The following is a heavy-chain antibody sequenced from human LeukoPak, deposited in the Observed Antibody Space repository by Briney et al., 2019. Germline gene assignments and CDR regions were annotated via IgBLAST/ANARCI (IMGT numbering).Heavy chain of an antibody. CDR3: AKDISSSYYTYYFDY. D-gene: IGHD1-26*01. Sequence: PGGSLRLSCAASGFTFSSYAMSWVRQAPGKGLEWVSGISGSGAFTYYADSVKGRFTISRDNSKNTLYLQMNSLRAEDTAVYYCAKDISSSYYTYYFDYWGQGTLVTVSS. CDR1: GFTFSSYA. CDR2: ISGSGAFT. V-gene: IGHV3-23*01. J-gene: IGHJ4*02.